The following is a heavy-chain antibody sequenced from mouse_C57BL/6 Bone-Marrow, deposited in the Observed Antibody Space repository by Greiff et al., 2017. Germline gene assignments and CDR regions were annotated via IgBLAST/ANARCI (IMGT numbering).Heavy chain of an antibody. V-gene: IGHV1-64*01. J-gene: IGHJ1*03. CDR1: GYTFTSYW. CDR2: IHHNSGST. CDR3: ARYYYDSWYFDV. D-gene: IGHD1-1*02. Sequence: QVQLQQPGAELVKPGASVKLSCKASGYTFTSYWMHWVKQRPGQGLEWIGMIHHNSGSTNYNEKFKSKATLTVDKSSSTAYMQLSSLTSEDSAVYYCARYYYDSWYFDVWGTGTTVTVSS.